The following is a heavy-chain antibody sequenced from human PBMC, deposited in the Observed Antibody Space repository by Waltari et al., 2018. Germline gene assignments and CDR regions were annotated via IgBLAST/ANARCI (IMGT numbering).Heavy chain of an antibody. CDR2: IYYSGST. Sequence: QVQLQESGPGLVKPSQTLSLTCTVSGGSISSGGYYWSWIRQHPGKGLEWIGYIYYSGSTYYNPSRKSRVTISVDTSKNQFSLKLSSVTAADTAVYYCAASGWSGYYTFDYWGQGTLVTVSS. CDR3: AASGWSGYYTFDY. J-gene: IGHJ4*02. CDR1: GGSISSGGYY. D-gene: IGHD3-3*01. V-gene: IGHV4-31*03.